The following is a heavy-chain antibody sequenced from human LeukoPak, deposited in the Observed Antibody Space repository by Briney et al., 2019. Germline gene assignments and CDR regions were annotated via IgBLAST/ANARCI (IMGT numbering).Heavy chain of an antibody. V-gene: IGHV3-48*01. CDR2: ISSLSGTI. CDR1: GFTFSSYS. D-gene: IGHD4-11*01. CDR3: AKDDMTTVTVDY. J-gene: IGHJ4*02. Sequence: GGSLRLSCAASGFTFSSYSMNWVRQAPGEGLEWVSYISSLSGTIYYADSVKGRFTISRDNSKNTLYLQMNSLRAEDTAVYYCAKDDMTTVTVDYWGQGTLVTVSS.